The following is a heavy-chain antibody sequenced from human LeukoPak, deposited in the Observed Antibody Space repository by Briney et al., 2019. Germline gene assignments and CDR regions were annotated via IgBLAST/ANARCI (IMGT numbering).Heavy chain of an antibody. V-gene: IGHV3-21*01. CDR2: ITPSSSYI. Sequence: GGSLRLSCAASGFTFRDYSINWVRQAPGKGLEWVSSITPSSSYIYYADSVKGRFTISRDNAKNSLYLQMNSLRAEDTAVYYCARLRRNSDSSGYHYYYDYWGQGTLVTVSS. CDR3: ARLRRNSDSSGYHYYYDY. CDR1: GFTFRDYS. D-gene: IGHD3-22*01. J-gene: IGHJ4*02.